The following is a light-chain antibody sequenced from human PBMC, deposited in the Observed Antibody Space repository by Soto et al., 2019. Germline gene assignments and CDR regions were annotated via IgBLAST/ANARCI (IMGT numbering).Light chain of an antibody. CDR2: DDF. Sequence: SYELTQPPSVSVAPGQTATITCGGNDIEDKSVHWYQQKPGQAPVLVVYDDFDRPSGIPERFSGSNSGNTATLTISGLQSADEADYFCASWDDSLNGVVFGGGTKLTVL. V-gene: IGLV3-21*02. J-gene: IGLJ2*01. CDR1: DIEDKS. CDR3: ASWDDSLNGVV.